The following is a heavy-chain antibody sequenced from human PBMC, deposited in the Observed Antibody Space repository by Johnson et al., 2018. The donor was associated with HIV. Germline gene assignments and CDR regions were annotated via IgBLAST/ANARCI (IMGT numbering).Heavy chain of an antibody. CDR3: ARSRDYYDTSGYYDAFDI. CDR1: GFTFSTYP. D-gene: IGHD3-22*01. V-gene: IGHV3-23*04. Sequence: EVQLVESGGGLLQPGGSLRLSCVASGFTFSTYPMSWVRQAPGKGLEWVSTISGSGGSTYYADSVKGRFTISRDNSKNTLYLQMNSLRAEDTAVYYCARSRDYYDTSGYYDAFDIWGQGTLVTVSS. J-gene: IGHJ3*02. CDR2: ISGSGGST.